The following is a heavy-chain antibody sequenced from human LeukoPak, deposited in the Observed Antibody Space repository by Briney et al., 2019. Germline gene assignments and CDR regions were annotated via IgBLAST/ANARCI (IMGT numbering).Heavy chain of an antibody. Sequence: GGSLRLSCAASGFAFSSYDMHWVRQATGKGLEWVSGIGIAADTYYAGSVRGRFTISRDNVKNSLYLQMNSLRAGDTAVYYCVRAVYCSGGSCTLLPPLWGQGALVTVSS. V-gene: IGHV3-13*04. D-gene: IGHD2-15*01. CDR3: VRAVYCSGGSCTLLPPL. CDR1: GFAFSSYD. CDR2: IGIAADT. J-gene: IGHJ4*02.